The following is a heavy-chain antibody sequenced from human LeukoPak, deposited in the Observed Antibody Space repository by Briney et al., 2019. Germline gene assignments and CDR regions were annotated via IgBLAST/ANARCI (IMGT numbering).Heavy chain of an antibody. D-gene: IGHD1-26*01. CDR2: ISSTGSTI. J-gene: IGHJ4*02. CDR3: ASTRIGRYFDY. Sequence: GGSLRLSRAASAFSFSSYSMNWVRQAPGKGLEWVSYISSTGSTIYYADSVKGRFTISRDNAKNSLYLQMNSLRAEDTAVYYCASTRIGRYFDYWGQGTLVTVSS. V-gene: IGHV3-48*04. CDR1: AFSFSSYS.